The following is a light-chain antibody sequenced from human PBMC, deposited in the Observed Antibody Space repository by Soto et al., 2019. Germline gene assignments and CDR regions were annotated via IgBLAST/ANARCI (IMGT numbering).Light chain of an antibody. CDR3: QQYNTYST. CDR1: QSISRW. CDR2: DAS. J-gene: IGKJ5*01. Sequence: DIQMTQSPSTLSASVGDRVTITCRASQSISRWLVWYQQKPGKAPKVLIYDASSLESGVPSRFSGSGSGTEFTLTISSLQPDDFATYYCQQYNTYSTFGQGTRLEIK. V-gene: IGKV1-5*01.